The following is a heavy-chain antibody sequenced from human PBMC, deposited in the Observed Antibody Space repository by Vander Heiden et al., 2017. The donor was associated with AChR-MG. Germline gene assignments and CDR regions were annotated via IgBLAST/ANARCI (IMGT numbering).Heavy chain of an antibody. Sequence: QVQLVESGGGVVQPGGSLRLSCAASGFTFSSYGMHWVRQAPGKGLEWVAFIRYDGSNKYYADSVKGRFTISRDNSKNTLYLQMNSLRAEDTAVYYCAKDLSRGYYVYWGQGTLVTVSS. CDR1: GFTFSSYG. J-gene: IGHJ4*02. CDR2: IRYDGSNK. V-gene: IGHV3-30*02. D-gene: IGHD3-3*01. CDR3: AKDLSRGYYVY.